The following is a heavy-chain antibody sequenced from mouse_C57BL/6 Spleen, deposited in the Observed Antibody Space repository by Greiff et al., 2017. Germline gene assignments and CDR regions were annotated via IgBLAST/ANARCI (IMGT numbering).Heavy chain of an antibody. CDR1: GYAFSSSW. J-gene: IGHJ2*01. D-gene: IGHD2-5*01. CDR2: IYPGDGDT. CDR3: AKGDSNLPFEY. Sequence: VQLQQSGPELVQPGASVKLSCKASGYAFSSSWMNWVQQRPGKGLEWIGGIYPGDGDTNYNGKFKGKITLTTDKSSSTAYMQLSSLTSEDSAVYFCAKGDSNLPFEYWGQGTTLTVSS. V-gene: IGHV1-82*01.